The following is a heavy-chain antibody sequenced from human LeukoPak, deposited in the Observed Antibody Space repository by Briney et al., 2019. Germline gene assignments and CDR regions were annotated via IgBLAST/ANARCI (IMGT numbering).Heavy chain of an antibody. CDR1: GGSFSGYY. D-gene: IGHD5-24*01. J-gene: IGHJ4*02. CDR2: IYYSGST. CDR3: ASFRLQGFDY. Sequence: SETLSLTCAVYGGSFSGYYWSWIRQHPGKGLEWIGYIYYSGSTYYNPSLKSRVTISVDTSKNQFSLKLSSVIAADTAVYYCASFRLQGFDYWGQGTLVTVSS. V-gene: IGHV4-31*11.